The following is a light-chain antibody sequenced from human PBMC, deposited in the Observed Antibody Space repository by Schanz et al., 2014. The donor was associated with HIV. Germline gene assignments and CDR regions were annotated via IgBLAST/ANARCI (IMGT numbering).Light chain of an antibody. J-gene: IGKJ1*01. V-gene: IGKV1-27*01. CDR2: AAS. Sequence: DIQMTQSPSSLSASVGDRVTITGRASQGISNYLAWYQQKPGKLPHLLIFAASTLQSGVSSRFSGTGSGTDFSLTISSLQPEDVATYYCLKYGSAPWTFGQGTKVEV. CDR1: QGISNY. CDR3: LKYGSAPWT.